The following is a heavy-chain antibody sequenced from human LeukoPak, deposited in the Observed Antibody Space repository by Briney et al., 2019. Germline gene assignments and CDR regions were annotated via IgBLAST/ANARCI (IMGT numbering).Heavy chain of an antibody. J-gene: IGHJ4*02. D-gene: IGHD3-10*01. CDR2: IYYSGST. CDR3: ARGSPGPGTFHVDF. CDR1: GGSISSSSYY. V-gene: IGHV4-39*07. Sequence: SETLSLTCTVSGGSISSSSYYWGWIRQPPGKGLEWIGSIYYSGSTYYNPSLKSRVTISVDTSKNQFSLRLSSVTAADTAIYYCARGSPGPGTFHVDFWGQGTLVTVSS.